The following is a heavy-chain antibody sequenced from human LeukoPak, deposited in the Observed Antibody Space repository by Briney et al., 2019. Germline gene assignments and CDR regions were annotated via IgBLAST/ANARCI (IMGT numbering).Heavy chain of an antibody. J-gene: IGHJ4*02. CDR3: ARAPMVRGVMEY. CDR2: ISSSSSYI. V-gene: IGHV3-21*01. D-gene: IGHD3-10*01. CDR1: GFTFSSYS. Sequence: GGSLRLSXAASGFTFSSYSMNWVRQAPGKGLEWVSSISSSSSYIYYADSVKGRFTISRDNAKNSLYLQMNSLRAEDTAVYYCARAPMVRGVMEYWGQGTLVTVSS.